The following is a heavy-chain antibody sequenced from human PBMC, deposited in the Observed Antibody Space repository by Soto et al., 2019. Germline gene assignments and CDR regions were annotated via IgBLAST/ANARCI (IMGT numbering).Heavy chain of an antibody. CDR1: RAYMSGYL. J-gene: IGHJ4*02. V-gene: IGHV4-59*13. CDR3: ARSGHTFGGVV. CDR2: IHYSGSA. D-gene: IGHD3-16*01. Sequence: SGAVSLPCSLSRAYMSGYLGGWIRQYPGKGLKPIGYIHYSGSANYNPSPKSGVTTSLDRSNNRFSLRLSSVTASDTAIYYCARSGHTFGGVVWGQGILVTVSS.